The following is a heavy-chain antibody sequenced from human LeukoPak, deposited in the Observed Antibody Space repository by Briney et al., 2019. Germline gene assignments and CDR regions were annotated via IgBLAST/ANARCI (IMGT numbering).Heavy chain of an antibody. CDR1: GYIIIHYW. D-gene: IGHD6-19*01. CDR3: ARWGSSGWYYVVDY. CDR2: IYPGDSET. Sequence: GASLKISFKASGYIIIHYWIGLVRPMPGEGLGLMWIIYPGDSETRYSPSFQGQVTIPDDRSISTAYLQWSSLKGSDTAMYYWARWGSSGWYYVVDYWGQGTQVTVSS. J-gene: IGHJ4*02. V-gene: IGHV5-51*01.